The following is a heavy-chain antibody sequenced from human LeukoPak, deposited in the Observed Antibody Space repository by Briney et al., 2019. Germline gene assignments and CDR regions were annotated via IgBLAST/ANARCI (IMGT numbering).Heavy chain of an antibody. CDR2: IYSSGST. D-gene: IGHD3-10*01. CDR1: GVSISRYY. Sequence: SETLSLTCTVSGVSISRYYWSWIRQPAGKGLEWIGRIYSSGSTTYNPSLKSRVTMSIDTSKNQFSLKLSFVTAADTAVYYCARDSGTTGEVKFDPWGQGTLVTVSS. V-gene: IGHV4-4*07. CDR3: ARDSGTTGEVKFDP. J-gene: IGHJ5*02.